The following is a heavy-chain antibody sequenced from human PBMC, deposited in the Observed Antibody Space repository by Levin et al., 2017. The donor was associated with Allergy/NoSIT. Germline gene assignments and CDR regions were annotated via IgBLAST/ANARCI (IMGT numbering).Heavy chain of an antibody. D-gene: IGHD6-6*01. V-gene: IGHV3-30-3*01. CDR1: GFTFSSNA. CDR3: ARETPTIAARNWYFDL. Sequence: QSGGSLRLSCAASGFTFSSNAMHWVRQAPGKGLEWVAVISYDGSNKYYADSVKGRFTISRDNSKNTLYLQMNSLRAEDTAVYYCARETPTIAARNWYFDLWGRGTLVSVSS. CDR2: ISYDGSNK. J-gene: IGHJ2*01.